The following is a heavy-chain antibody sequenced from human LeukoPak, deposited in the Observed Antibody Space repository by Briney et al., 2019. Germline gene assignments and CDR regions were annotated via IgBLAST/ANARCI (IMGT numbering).Heavy chain of an antibody. D-gene: IGHD3-22*01. CDR2: ISAYNGNT. CDR3: ARDPVPLYYYDSSGYYYHLFDY. J-gene: IGHJ4*02. CDR1: GYTFTSYG. Sequence: GASVKVSCKASGYTFTSYGISSVRQAPGQGLEWMGWISAYNGNTNYAQKLQGRVTMTTDTSTSTTYMELRSLRSDDTAVYYCARDPVPLYYYDSSGYYYHLFDYWGQGTLVTVSS. V-gene: IGHV1-18*01.